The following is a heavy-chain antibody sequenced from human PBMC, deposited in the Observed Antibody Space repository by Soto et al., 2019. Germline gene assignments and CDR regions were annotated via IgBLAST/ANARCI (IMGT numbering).Heavy chain of an antibody. Sequence: QVQLQESGPGLVKPSETLSLTCTVSGGSVSSGSYYWSWIRQPPGKGLEWIGYIYYSGSTNYNPPLKSRVTISVDTSKNQFSLKLSSVTAADTAVYYCARGQGLDSSGYYGPDLDYWGQGTLVTVSS. D-gene: IGHD3-22*01. CDR3: ARGQGLDSSGYYGPDLDY. CDR2: IYYSGST. J-gene: IGHJ4*02. V-gene: IGHV4-61*01. CDR1: GGSVSSGSYY.